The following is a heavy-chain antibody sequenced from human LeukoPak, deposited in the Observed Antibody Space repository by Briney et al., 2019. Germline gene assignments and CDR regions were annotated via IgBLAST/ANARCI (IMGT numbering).Heavy chain of an antibody. V-gene: IGHV3-7*01. CDR2: INRDGSAK. CDR3: ARWEIRGTAHKLDY. Sequence: PGGSLRLSCAVSGLTFSDYVMHWVRQAPGKGLEWVANINRDGSAKYFVDSVKGRFTISRDNAKNSMYLQMNSLRAEDTAVYYCARWEIRGTAHKLDYWGQGTLVTVSS. D-gene: IGHD1-7*01. J-gene: IGHJ4*02. CDR1: GLTFSDYV.